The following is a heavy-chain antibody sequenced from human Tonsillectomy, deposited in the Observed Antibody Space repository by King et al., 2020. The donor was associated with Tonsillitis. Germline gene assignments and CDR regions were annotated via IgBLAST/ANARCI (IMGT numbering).Heavy chain of an antibody. CDR1: GGSFSGYY. CDR2: INHSGST. J-gene: IGHJ6*03. V-gene: IGHV4-34*01. Sequence: VQLQQWGAGLLKPSETLSLTCAVYGGSFSGYYWSWIRQPPGKGLEWIGEINHSGSTNYNPSLKSRVTISVDTSKNQFSLKLSSVTAADTAVYYCARGRGFGCSSTSCYASPKYYYYMDVWGKGTTVTVSS. D-gene: IGHD2-2*01. CDR3: ARGRGFGCSSTSCYASPKYYYYMDV.